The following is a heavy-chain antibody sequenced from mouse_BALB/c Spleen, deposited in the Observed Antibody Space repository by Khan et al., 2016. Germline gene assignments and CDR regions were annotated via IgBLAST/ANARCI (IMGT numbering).Heavy chain of an antibody. V-gene: IGHV1-87*01. Sequence: QVQLQQPGAELARPGASVKLSCKASGYTFTSYWMQWVKQRPGQGLEWIGAIYPGDGDTRYTQKFKGKATLTADKSSSTAYMQLSSLASEDSAVYYWARRAARATGFAYWGQGTLVTVSA. CDR3: ARRAARATGFAY. J-gene: IGHJ3*01. CDR1: GYTFTSYW. CDR2: IYPGDGDT. D-gene: IGHD3-1*01.